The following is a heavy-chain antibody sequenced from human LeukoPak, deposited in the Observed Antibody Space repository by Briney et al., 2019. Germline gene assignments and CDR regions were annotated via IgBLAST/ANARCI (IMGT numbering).Heavy chain of an antibody. CDR2: IKQDGGEK. D-gene: IGHD5-18*01. V-gene: IGHV3-7*03. J-gene: IGHJ4*02. CDR1: GFTFSNYW. Sequence: PGGSLRLSCAASGFTFSNYWMTWVRQAPGKGLEWVANIKQDGGEKYYVDSVKGRFTISRDNTKNSLYLQMTSLRAEDTAVYYCAIYSGNYDSWGQGTLVTVSP. CDR3: AIYSGNYDS.